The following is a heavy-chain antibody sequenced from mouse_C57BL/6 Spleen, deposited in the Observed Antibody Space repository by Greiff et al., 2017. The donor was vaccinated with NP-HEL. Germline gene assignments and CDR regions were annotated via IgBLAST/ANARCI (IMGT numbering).Heavy chain of an antibody. CDR2: IDPSDSYT. D-gene: IGHD1-1*01. CDR1: GYTFTSYW. Sequence: QVQLQQPGAELVRPGSSVKLSCKASGYTFTSYWMHWVKQRPVQGLEWIGMIDPSDSYTHYNQKFKDKATLTVDKSSSTAYMQLSSLTSEDSAVYYCARDSGKALDYWGKGTTLTVSS. V-gene: IGHV1-52*01. J-gene: IGHJ2*01. CDR3: ARDSGKALDY.